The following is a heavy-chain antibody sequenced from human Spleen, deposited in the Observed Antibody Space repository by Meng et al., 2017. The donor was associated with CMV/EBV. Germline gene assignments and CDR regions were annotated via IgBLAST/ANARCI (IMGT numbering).Heavy chain of an antibody. CDR3: ARVIRYCSSTSCHLSGMDV. V-gene: IGHV4-59*01. Sequence: SETLSLTCTVSGGSISTYYWSWVRQPPGKGLEWIGYIYYSGTTNYNPSLKSRVTMSVDTSTNQFSLKLSSVTAADTAVYYCARVIRYCSSTSCHLSGMDVWGQGTTVTVSS. J-gene: IGHJ6*02. D-gene: IGHD2-2*01. CDR1: GGSISTYY. CDR2: IYYSGTT.